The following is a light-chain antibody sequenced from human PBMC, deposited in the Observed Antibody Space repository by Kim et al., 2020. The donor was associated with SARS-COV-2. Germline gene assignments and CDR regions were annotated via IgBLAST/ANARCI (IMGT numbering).Light chain of an antibody. J-gene: IGKJ5*01. V-gene: IGKV1-12*01. CDR3: QQANSFPIT. CDR2: TAS. CDR1: QDISSG. Sequence: ASVGDRLTMSCRASQDISSGLAWYQQKPGEAPSLLIYTASNLQSGVPSRFSGSGSGTDFTLIISSLQPEDFATYYCQQANSFPITFGQGTRLEIK.